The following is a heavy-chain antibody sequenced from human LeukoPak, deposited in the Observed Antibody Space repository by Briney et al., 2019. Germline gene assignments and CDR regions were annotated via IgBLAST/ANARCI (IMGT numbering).Heavy chain of an antibody. J-gene: IGHJ5*02. Sequence: GESLKISCKGSGYSLTSYWIGWVRQMPGKGLEWMGIIYPGDSDTRYSPSFQGQVTISADKSISTAYLQWSSLKASDTAMYYCASLEGGAAAGTGWFDPWGQGTLVTVSS. CDR3: ASLEGGAAAGTGWFDP. CDR1: GYSLTSYW. CDR2: IYPGDSDT. D-gene: IGHD6-13*01. V-gene: IGHV5-51*01.